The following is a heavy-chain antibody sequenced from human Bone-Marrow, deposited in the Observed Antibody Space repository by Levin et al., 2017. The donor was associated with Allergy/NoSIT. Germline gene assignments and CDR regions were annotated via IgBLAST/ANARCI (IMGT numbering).Heavy chain of an antibody. J-gene: IGHJ4*02. CDR1: GYIFTNYF. V-gene: IGHV1-46*01. D-gene: IGHD6-19*01. Sequence: GASVKVSCKASGYIFTNYFMYWVRQAPGQGLEWMGQVNCNGGNPTYAQKFQGRIAITRDTSTSTVYLSLSSLKSEDTATYYCAKDNGVYSSEWWGQGTLVTVSS. CDR3: AKDNGVYSSEW. CDR2: VNCNGGNP.